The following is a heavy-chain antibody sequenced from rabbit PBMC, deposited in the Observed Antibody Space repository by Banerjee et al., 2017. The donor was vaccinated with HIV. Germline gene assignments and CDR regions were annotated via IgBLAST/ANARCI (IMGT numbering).Heavy chain of an antibody. CDR3: ARGRYAAYAGYGYATSAFDP. CDR2: INTISGDT. CDR1: GFSFNNNYV. Sequence: LEESGGDLVKPEGSLTLTCTASGFSFNNNYVMCWVRQAPGKGLEWIACINTISGDTVYATWAKGRFTISKTSSTTVTLQMTSLTAADTATYFCARGRYAAYAGYGYATSAFDPWGPGTLVTVS. V-gene: IGHV1S45*01. J-gene: IGHJ2*01. D-gene: IGHD6-1*01.